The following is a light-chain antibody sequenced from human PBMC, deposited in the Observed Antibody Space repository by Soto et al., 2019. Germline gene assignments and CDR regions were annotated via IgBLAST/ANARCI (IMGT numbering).Light chain of an antibody. CDR2: DAS. V-gene: IGKV3-11*01. Sequence: EIVLIQSPATLSLSPGEGATLSCRASQSVSNYLAWYQHKSGQAPRLLIYDASKRATGIPARFSGSGSGTDFTLTISSLEPEDFAVYYCQQRSNWPLTFGGGTKVEIK. J-gene: IGKJ4*01. CDR3: QQRSNWPLT. CDR1: QSVSNY.